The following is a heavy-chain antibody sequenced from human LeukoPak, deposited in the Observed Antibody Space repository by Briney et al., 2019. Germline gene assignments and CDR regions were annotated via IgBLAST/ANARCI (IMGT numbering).Heavy chain of an antibody. CDR2: ISSSSSYI. D-gene: IGHD3-3*01. Sequence: GGSLRLSCAASGFTFSSYSMNWVRQAPGKGLEWVSSISSSSSYIYYADSVKGRFTISRDNAKNSLYLQMNSRRAEDTAVYYCARAILRFLEWSNQYYFDYWGQGTLVTVSS. J-gene: IGHJ4*02. CDR1: GFTFSSYS. V-gene: IGHV3-21*01. CDR3: ARAILRFLEWSNQYYFDY.